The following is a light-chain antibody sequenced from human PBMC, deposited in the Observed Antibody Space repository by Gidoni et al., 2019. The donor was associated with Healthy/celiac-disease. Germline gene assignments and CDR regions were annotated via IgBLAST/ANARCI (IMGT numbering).Light chain of an antibody. CDR2: DAS. J-gene: IGKJ2*01. CDR3: QQRSNGPPRT. CDR1: QSVSSY. Sequence: IVLTQSPATLSLSPGERATLSCRTSQSVSSYFAWYQQKPGQAPRLLIYDASNRATGIPARFSGSGSATDVTLTISSLEPEDCAVYYCQQRSNGPPRTFXQXTKLEI. V-gene: IGKV3-11*01.